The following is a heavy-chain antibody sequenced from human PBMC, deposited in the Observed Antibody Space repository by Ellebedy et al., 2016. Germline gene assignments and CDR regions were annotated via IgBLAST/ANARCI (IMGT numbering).Heavy chain of an antibody. CDR2: MYSGGNT. Sequence: GESLKISCAASGFSVSSRYMSWVRQAPGKGLEWVSVMYSGGNTYYADSVKGRFTISRDNSKNTLYLQMNSLRAEDTAVYYCARGVGSGWFDPWGQGTLVTVSS. V-gene: IGHV3-53*01. CDR1: GFSVSSRY. CDR3: ARGVGSGWFDP. D-gene: IGHD2-15*01. J-gene: IGHJ5*02.